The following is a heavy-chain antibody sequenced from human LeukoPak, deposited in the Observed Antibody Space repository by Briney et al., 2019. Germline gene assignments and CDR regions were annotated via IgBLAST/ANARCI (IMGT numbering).Heavy chain of an antibody. V-gene: IGHV3-23*01. Sequence: PGRSLRLSCAASGFTFSSYAMSWVRQAPGKGLEWVSAISGSGGSTYYADSVKGRFTISRDNSKNTLYLQMNSLRAEDTAVYYCAKDYYSSSFPPGIDWFDPWGQGTLVTVSS. CDR1: GFTFSSYA. CDR3: AKDYYSSSFPPGIDWFDP. D-gene: IGHD6-6*01. J-gene: IGHJ5*02. CDR2: ISGSGGST.